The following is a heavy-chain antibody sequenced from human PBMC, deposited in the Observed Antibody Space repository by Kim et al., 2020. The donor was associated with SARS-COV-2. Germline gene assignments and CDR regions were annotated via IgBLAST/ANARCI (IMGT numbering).Heavy chain of an antibody. V-gene: IGHV3-7*01. CDR2: IKQDGSET. D-gene: IGHD6-13*01. CDR1: GFTFSSYW. J-gene: IGHJ6*02. CDR3: ARGGAAAGLYYYYGMDV. Sequence: GGSLRLSCAASGFTFSSYWMRWVRQAPGKGLEWVANIKQDGSETYYVDSVKGRFTISRDNAKNSLYLQMNSLRAEDTAVYYCARGGAAAGLYYYYGMDVWGQGTTVTVSS.